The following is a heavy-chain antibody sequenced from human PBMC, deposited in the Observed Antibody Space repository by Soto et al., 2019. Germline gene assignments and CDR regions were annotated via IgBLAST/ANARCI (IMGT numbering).Heavy chain of an antibody. J-gene: IGHJ4*02. CDR3: AHAGDYDLLTFDH. D-gene: IGHD4-17*01. V-gene: IGHV2-5*02. CDR1: GFSLSTYHMG. CDR2: IYWDDDK. Sequence: QITLKESGPTLVRPAQTLTLTCDFSGFSLSTYHMGVAWIRQPPGKALEWLALIYWDDDKRYSPSLKDRLAISKDTSSTQVVLTITKIDPGDSATYFCAHAGDYDLLTFDHWGPGTMVTVSS.